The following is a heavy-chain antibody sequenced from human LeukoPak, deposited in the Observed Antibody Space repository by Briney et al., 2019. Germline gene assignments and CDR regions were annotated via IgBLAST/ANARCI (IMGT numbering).Heavy chain of an antibody. Sequence: SETLSLTCTVSGGSISSYYWSWIRQPPGKGLEWIGYIYYSGSTNYNPSLKSRVTISVDTSKNQFSLKLSSVTAADTAVYYCARLYHDYVWGSYRFDYWGQGTLVTVSS. CDR1: GGSISSYY. V-gene: IGHV4-59*01. CDR2: IYYSGST. CDR3: ARLYHDYVWGSYRFDY. J-gene: IGHJ4*02. D-gene: IGHD3-16*02.